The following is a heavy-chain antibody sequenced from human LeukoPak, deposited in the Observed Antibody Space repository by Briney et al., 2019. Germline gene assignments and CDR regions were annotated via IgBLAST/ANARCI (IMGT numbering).Heavy chain of an antibody. CDR2: ISGSGGST. CDR1: GFTFSNSA. CDR3: AKSFPAGELSDPRDY. D-gene: IGHD3-10*01. J-gene: IGHJ4*02. V-gene: IGHV3-23*01. Sequence: GGSLRLSCAASGFTFSNSAMSWVRQAPGKGLEWVSAISGSGGSTYYADSVKGRFTISRDNSKNTLYLQMNSLRAEDTAVYYCAKSFPAGELSDPRDYWGQGTLVTVSS.